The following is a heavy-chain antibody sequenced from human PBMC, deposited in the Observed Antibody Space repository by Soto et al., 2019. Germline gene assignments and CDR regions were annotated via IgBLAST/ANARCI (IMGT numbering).Heavy chain of an antibody. CDR1: GFTFSDYY. Sequence: QVQLVESGGGLVKPGGSLRLSCAASGFTFSDYYMSWIRQAPGKGLEWVSYISSSSSYTNYADSVKGRFTISRDNAKNSLYLQMNSRRAEDTAVYYCARENQYSSSWYDQKAIDIWGQGTMVTVSS. CDR3: ARENQYSSSWYDQKAIDI. J-gene: IGHJ3*02. D-gene: IGHD6-13*01. CDR2: ISSSSSYT. V-gene: IGHV3-11*06.